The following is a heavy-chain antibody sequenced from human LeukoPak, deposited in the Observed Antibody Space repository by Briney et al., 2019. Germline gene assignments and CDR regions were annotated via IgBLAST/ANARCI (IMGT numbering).Heavy chain of an antibody. D-gene: IGHD6-19*01. Sequence: GGSLRLSCAASGFTFSSYSLNWVRQAPGKGLEWVSSISSSSSYIYYADSVKGRFTISRDNAKNSLYLQMNSLRAEDTAVYYCARSRDGSSGWYAYFDYWGQGTLVTVSS. CDR1: GFTFSSYS. CDR2: ISSSSSYI. CDR3: ARSRDGSSGWYAYFDY. J-gene: IGHJ4*02. V-gene: IGHV3-21*01.